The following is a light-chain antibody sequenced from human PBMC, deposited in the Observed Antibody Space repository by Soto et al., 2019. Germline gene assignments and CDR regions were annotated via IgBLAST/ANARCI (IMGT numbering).Light chain of an antibody. CDR1: GSDVGDSSH. CDR3: CLSPGSLTWL. J-gene: IGLJ3*02. Sequence: QSVLTQPRSVSGSPGQSVTISCTATGSDVGDSSHVSWYQLHPGKAPKLMIYEVNNRPSGVPDRFSGSKSGSTASLTISGLQAEDEAEYYCCLSPGSLTWLFGGGTQLTAL. V-gene: IGLV2-11*01. CDR2: EVN.